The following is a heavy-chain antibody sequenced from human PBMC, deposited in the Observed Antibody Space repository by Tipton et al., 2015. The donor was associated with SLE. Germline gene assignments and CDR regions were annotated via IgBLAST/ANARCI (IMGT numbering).Heavy chain of an antibody. D-gene: IGHD3-22*01. CDR2: MNPNNGNT. CDR3: ATFVSSGYTDAFDI. CDR1: GYTFTSYD. Sequence: QVQLVQSGVEVKKSGASVKVSCKASGYTFTSYDINWVRQATGQGLEWMGWMNPNNGNTDYAQKFQGKVTMTRNTSISTAYMELSSLRSEDTAVYCCATFVSSGYTDAFDIWGQGNMVTVSS. V-gene: IGHV1-8*01. J-gene: IGHJ3*02.